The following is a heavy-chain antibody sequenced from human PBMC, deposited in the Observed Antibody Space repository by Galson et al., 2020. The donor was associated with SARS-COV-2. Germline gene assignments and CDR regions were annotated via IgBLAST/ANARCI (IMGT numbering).Heavy chain of an antibody. CDR2: IKQDGSEK. CDR1: GFTFSSYW. D-gene: IGHD3-22*01. CDR3: ARDHGWYYDSTFDY. Sequence: GGSLRLSCAASGFTFSSYWMSWVRQAPGKGLEWVANIKQDGSEKYYVDSVKGRFTISRDNAKNSLYLQMNSLRAEDTAVYYCARDHGWYYDSTFDYWGQGTLVTVSS. J-gene: IGHJ4*02. V-gene: IGHV3-7*01.